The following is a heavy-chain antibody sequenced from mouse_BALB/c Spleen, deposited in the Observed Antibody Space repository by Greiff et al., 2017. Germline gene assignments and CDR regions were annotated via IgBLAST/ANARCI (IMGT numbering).Heavy chain of an antibody. CDR2: IWSGGST. Sequence: QVQLKQSGPGLVQPSQSLSITCTVSGFSLTSYGVHWVRQSPGKGLEWLGVIWSGGSTDYNAAFISRLSISKDNSKSQVFFKMNSLQADDTAIYYCARIYYGYPRFDYWGQGTLVTVSA. J-gene: IGHJ3*01. CDR1: GFSLTSYG. V-gene: IGHV2-4-1*01. CDR3: ARIYYGYPRFDY. D-gene: IGHD1-2*01.